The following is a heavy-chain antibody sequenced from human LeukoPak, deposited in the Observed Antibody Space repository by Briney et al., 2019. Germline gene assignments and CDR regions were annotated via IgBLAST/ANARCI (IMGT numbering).Heavy chain of an antibody. Sequence: GGSLRLSCAASGFIFSTYGMHWVRQPPGKGLEWVAVISYDGSNKYCADSVKGRFTISRDNSNNTLYLQMDSLRPEDTAVYFCAKGIRGTYYSSLQHWGQGTLVTVSS. D-gene: IGHD1-26*01. CDR2: ISYDGSNK. V-gene: IGHV3-30*18. CDR3: AKGIRGTYYSSLQH. CDR1: GFIFSTYG. J-gene: IGHJ1*01.